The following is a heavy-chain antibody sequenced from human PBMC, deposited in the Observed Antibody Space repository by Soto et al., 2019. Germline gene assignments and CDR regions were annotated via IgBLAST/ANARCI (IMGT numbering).Heavy chain of an antibody. CDR1: GITFSTHG. J-gene: IGHJ6*02. D-gene: IGHD3-10*01. CDR3: AKIISYASEIYYRDYYYSRMDV. CDR2: TSFDEGKK. V-gene: IGHV3-30*18. Sequence: GGSLRFSCATSGITFSTHGMHWFRQAPGGGLEWVAVTSFDEGKKYFAVIVNARSAVTKDNSINALYLQINGKCIEDTAVYYSAKIISYASEIYYRDYYYSRMDVWGRGTMVTVSS.